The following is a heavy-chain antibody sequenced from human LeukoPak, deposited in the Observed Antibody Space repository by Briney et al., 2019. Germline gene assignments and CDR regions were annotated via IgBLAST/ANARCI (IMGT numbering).Heavy chain of an antibody. CDR1: RFTFSTYW. CDR2: LSGDGSST. CDR3: ARASTTVPNLLDN. D-gene: IGHD4-17*01. J-gene: IGHJ4*02. Sequence: GGSLILSCVASRFTFSTYWMHWVRQAPGKGLLWVSRLSGDGSSTRFADSLKGRFTISRDNAKNTLYLQMNSLRAEDTAVYFCARASTTVPNLLDNWGQGTLVTVSS. V-gene: IGHV3-74*01.